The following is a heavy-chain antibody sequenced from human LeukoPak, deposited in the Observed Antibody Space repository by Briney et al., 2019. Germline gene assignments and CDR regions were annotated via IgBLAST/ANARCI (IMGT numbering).Heavy chain of an antibody. CDR2: IYYSGST. D-gene: IGHD6-13*01. CDR3: ARGSIAAAGYMDV. V-gene: IGHV4-59*01. J-gene: IGHJ6*03. CDR1: GGSISSYY. Sequence: SETLSLTCTVSGGSISSYYWSWIRQPPGKGLEWIGYIYYSGSTNYNPSLKSRVTISVDTSTNQFSLKLSSVTAADTAVYYCARGSIAAAGYMDVWGKGTTVTVSS.